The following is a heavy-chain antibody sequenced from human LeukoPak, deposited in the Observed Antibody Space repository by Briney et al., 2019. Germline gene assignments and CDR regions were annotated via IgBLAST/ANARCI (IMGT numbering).Heavy chain of an antibody. V-gene: IGHV4-34*01. CDR3: ARACDGFWSGYYYGMDV. Sequence: SETLSLTCAVYGGSLSGYYWSWIRQPPGKGPEWIGEINHSGSTNYNPSLKSRVTISVDTSKNQFSLKLSSVTAADTAVYYCARACDGFWSGYYYGMDVWGQGTTVTVSS. CDR2: INHSGST. CDR1: GGSLSGYY. D-gene: IGHD3-3*01. J-gene: IGHJ6*02.